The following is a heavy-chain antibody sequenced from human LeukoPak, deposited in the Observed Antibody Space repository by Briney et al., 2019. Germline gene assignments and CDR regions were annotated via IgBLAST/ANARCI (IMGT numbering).Heavy chain of an antibody. D-gene: IGHD2-15*01. CDR1: GYTLTELS. Sequence: ASAKVSCKVSGYTLTELSMHWVRQAPGKGLEWMGGFDPEDGETINAQKFQGRVTMTEDTSTDTAYMELSSLRSEDTAVYYCARDTLTVVAVTYFDYWGQGTLVTVSS. J-gene: IGHJ4*02. CDR3: ARDTLTVVAVTYFDY. CDR2: FDPEDGET. V-gene: IGHV1-24*01.